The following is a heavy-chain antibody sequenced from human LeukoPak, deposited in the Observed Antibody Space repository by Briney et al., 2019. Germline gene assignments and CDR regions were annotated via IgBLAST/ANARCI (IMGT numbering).Heavy chain of an antibody. CDR1: GGSISSSSYY. CDR2: IYYSGST. D-gene: IGHD3-16*01. J-gene: IGHJ4*02. CDR3: ASPIPPRFPFDY. V-gene: IGHV4-39*01. Sequence: SETLSLTCTVSGGSISSSSYYWGWIRQPPGKGLEWIGSIYYSGSTYYNPPLKSRVTISVDTSKNQFSLKLSSVTAADTAVYYCASPIPPRFPFDYWGQGTLVTVSS.